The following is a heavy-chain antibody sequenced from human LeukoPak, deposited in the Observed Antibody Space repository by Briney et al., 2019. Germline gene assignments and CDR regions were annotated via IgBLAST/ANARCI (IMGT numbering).Heavy chain of an antibody. CDR3: PARLRQYSSWDAY. V-gene: IGHV3-15*01. Sequence: GGSLRLSCAASGFTLSCALMSWVRQTPGKGLEWVGRIKSKTEGGTTGYAAPVKGRFTISRGDSKNTLYLQMNSLKTEDTAVYYCPARLRQYSSWDAYLRQATLVTVSS. CDR2: IKSKTEGGTT. CDR1: GFTLSCAL. J-gene: IGHJ4*02. D-gene: IGHD5-12*01.